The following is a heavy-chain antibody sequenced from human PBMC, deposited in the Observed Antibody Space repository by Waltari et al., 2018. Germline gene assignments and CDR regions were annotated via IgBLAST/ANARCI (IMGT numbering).Heavy chain of an antibody. J-gene: IGHJ4*02. V-gene: IGHV4-38-2*01. CDR3: ARVGSYLDAVASDY. CDR1: GYSISSGYY. Sequence: QVQLQESGPGRVKPSETLSLTCAVSGYSISSGYYWGGIRQPPGKGRGWIGSIYHSGSTYYNPSLKSRVTISVDTSKNQFSLKLSSVTAADTAVYYCARVGSYLDAVASDYWGQGTLVTVSS. CDR2: IYHSGST. D-gene: IGHD1-26*01.